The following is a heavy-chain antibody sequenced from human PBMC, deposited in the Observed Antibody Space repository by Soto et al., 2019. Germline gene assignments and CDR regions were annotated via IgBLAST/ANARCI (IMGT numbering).Heavy chain of an antibody. J-gene: IGHJ4*02. V-gene: IGHV4-31*03. D-gene: IGHD3-10*01. CDR2: IYYSGST. Sequence: TSETLSLTCTVSGGSISSGGYYWSWIRQHPGKGLEWIGYIYYSGSTYYNPSLKSRVTISVDTSKNQFSLKLSSVTAADTAVYYCARALYGSGSYYKPKLDYWGQGTLVTVSS. CDR1: GGSISSGGYY. CDR3: ARALYGSGSYYKPKLDY.